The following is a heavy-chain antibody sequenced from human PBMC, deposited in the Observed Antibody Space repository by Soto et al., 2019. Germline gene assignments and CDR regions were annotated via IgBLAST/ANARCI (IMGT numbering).Heavy chain of an antibody. J-gene: IGHJ5*02. CDR2: ISAYNANT. CDR3: ARGENWFDP. V-gene: IGHV1-18*01. Sequence: QVQLVQSGAEVKKPGASLQVSCKASGYTFTSYGINWVRQAPGQGHEWMGCISAYNANTLYAQNLQGRFTRTTDTFTSTASMELRSLRSDDTAVYYCARGENWFDPWGQVSLVTVSS. CDR1: GYTFTSYG.